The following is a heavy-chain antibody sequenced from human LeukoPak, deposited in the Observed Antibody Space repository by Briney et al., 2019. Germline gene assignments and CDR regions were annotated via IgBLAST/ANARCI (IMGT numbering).Heavy chain of an antibody. CDR1: GYTLTELS. J-gene: IGHJ4*02. CDR2: FDPEDGET. V-gene: IGHV1-24*01. D-gene: IGHD1-1*01. CDR3: ATGNSYNWNPY. Sequence: ASXXVSCKVSGYTLTELSMHWVRQAPGKGVEWMGGFDPEDGETIYAQKFQGRVTMTEDTSTDTAYMELSSLRSEDTAVYYCATGNSYNWNPYWGQGTLVTVSS.